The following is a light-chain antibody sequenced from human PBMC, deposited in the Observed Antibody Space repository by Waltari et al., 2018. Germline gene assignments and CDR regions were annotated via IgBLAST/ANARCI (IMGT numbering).Light chain of an antibody. CDR3: QQYNNWPLT. J-gene: IGKJ4*01. Sequence: DIQMTQSPTSLSASVGDRVTITCRASQSISSYLNWYQQKPGKAPKVLIYAASSLQSGVPSRFSGSGSGTDFTLTISSLQPEDFAFYYCQQYNNWPLTFGGGTKVEIK. CDR2: AAS. V-gene: IGKV1-39*01. CDR1: QSISSY.